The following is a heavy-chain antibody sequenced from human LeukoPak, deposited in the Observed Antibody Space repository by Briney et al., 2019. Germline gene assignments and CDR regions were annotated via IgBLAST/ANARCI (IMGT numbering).Heavy chain of an antibody. CDR2: INPNSGGT. Sequence: GASVKVSCKAPGYTFTGYYMHWVRQAPGQGLEWMGWINPNSGGTNYAQKFRGRVTITRDTSIGTAYLELTSLRSDDTAVYYCARAAMVGSTVLGYWGQGTLVTVSS. D-gene: IGHD3-10*01. CDR3: ARAAMVGSTVLGY. J-gene: IGHJ4*02. CDR1: GYTFTGYY. V-gene: IGHV1-2*02.